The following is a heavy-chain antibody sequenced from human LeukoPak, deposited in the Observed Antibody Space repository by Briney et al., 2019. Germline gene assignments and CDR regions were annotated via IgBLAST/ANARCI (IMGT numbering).Heavy chain of an antibody. J-gene: IGHJ4*02. CDR1: GGTFSSYA. V-gene: IGHV1-69*04. CDR2: IIPILGIA. CDR3: ARRYYDSSGPSRGVTPNYYFDY. Sequence: SVKVSCKASGGTFSSYAISWVRQAPGQGLEWMGRIIPILGIANYAQKFQGRVTITADKSTSTAYMELSSLRSEDTAVYYCARRYYDSSGPSRGVTPNYYFDYWGQGTLVTVSS. D-gene: IGHD3-22*01.